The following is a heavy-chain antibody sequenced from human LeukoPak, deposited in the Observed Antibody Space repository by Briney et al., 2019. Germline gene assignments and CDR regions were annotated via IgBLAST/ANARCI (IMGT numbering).Heavy chain of an antibody. CDR3: ARFPLVGAPMYYFDY. V-gene: IGHV1-46*01. D-gene: IGHD1-26*01. Sequence: ASVKVSCKASGYTFTSYYMHWVRQAPGQGLEWMGIINPSGGSTSYAQKFQGRVTMTRDTSTSTVYMELSSLRSEDTAVYYCARFPLVGAPMYYFDYWGQGTLVTVSS. J-gene: IGHJ4*02. CDR1: GYTFTSYY. CDR2: INPSGGST.